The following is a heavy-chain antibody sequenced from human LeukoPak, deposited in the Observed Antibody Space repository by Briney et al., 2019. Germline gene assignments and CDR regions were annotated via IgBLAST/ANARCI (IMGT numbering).Heavy chain of an antibody. CDR3: ARRPPGD. CDR1: GGSFSGYY. D-gene: IGHD3-10*01. Sequence: SETLSLTCAVYGGSFSGYYWSWIRQPPGKGLEWIGEINHSGSTNYDSSLKSRVTISVDTSKNQFSLKLSSVTAADTAVYYCARRPPGDWGQGTLVTVSS. J-gene: IGHJ4*02. V-gene: IGHV4-34*01. CDR2: INHSGST.